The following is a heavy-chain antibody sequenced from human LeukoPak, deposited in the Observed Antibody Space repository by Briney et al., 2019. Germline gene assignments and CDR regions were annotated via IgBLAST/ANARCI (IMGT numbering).Heavy chain of an antibody. V-gene: IGHV1-2*02. D-gene: IGHD2-21*01. CDR1: GYTFAGYF. CDR3: ARGHILVPAGAFDL. J-gene: IGHJ3*01. CDR2: INPNNGGT. Sequence: GASVRVSCKASGYTFAGYFMHWVRQAPGQGLEWMGWINPNNGGTNYAQKFQGRVTMTGDTSISTAYMALSRLTSDDTALYYCARGHILVPAGAFDLWGQGTVVTVSS.